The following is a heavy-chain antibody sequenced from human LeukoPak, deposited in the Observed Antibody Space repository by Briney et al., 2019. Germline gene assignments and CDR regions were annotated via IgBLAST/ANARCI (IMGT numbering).Heavy chain of an antibody. D-gene: IGHD1-26*01. CDR3: AREAKDLVGATTLDY. J-gene: IGHJ4*02. Sequence: SGGSLRLSCAASGFTFSSYWMSWVRQAPGKGLEWVANIKRDGSEKYYVDSVKGRFTISRDNAKNSLYLQMNSLRAEDTAVYYCAREAKDLVGATTLDYWGQGTLVTVSS. CDR2: IKRDGSEK. CDR1: GFTFSSYW. V-gene: IGHV3-7*01.